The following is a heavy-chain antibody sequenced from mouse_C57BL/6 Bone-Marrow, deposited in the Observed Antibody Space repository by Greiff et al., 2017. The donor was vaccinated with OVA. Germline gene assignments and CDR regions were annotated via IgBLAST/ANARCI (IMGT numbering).Heavy chain of an antibody. CDR3: ARERAGWYFDV. V-gene: IGHV1-26*01. CDR1: GYTFTDYY. D-gene: IGHD3-3*01. J-gene: IGHJ1*03. Sequence: VQLQQSGPELVKPGASVKISCKASGYTFTDYYMNWVKQSHGKSLEWIGDINPNNGGTSYNQKFKGKATLTVDKSSSTAYMELRSLTSEDSAVYYCARERAGWYFDVWGTGTTVTVSS. CDR2: INPNNGGT.